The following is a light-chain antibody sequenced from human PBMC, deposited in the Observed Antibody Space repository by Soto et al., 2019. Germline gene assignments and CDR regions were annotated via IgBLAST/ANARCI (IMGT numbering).Light chain of an antibody. Sequence: DIVMTQTPLSLSVTPGQPASISCKSSQSLLHSDGKTYVYWYLQRPGQPPQLLIFEVFHRFSGVPARFSVSGSGADFTLEISRVEAEDVGVYYCMQGIQVPWTFGQGTKVEIK. CDR2: EVF. J-gene: IGKJ1*01. CDR1: QSLLHSDGKTY. V-gene: IGKV2D-29*01. CDR3: MQGIQVPWT.